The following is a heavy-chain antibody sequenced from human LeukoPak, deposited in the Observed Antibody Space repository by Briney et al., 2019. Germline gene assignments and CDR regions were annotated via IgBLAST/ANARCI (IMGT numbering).Heavy chain of an antibody. V-gene: IGHV4-59*01. D-gene: IGHD1-26*01. CDR3: ARQSGSYTGHFDY. Sequence: SETLSLTCTVSGGSISSYYWSWIRQPPGKGLEWIGYIYYSGSTNYNPSLKSRVTISVDTSKNQFSLKLSSVTAADTAVCYCARQSGSYTGHFDYWGQGTLVTVSS. CDR2: IYYSGST. J-gene: IGHJ4*02. CDR1: GGSISSYY.